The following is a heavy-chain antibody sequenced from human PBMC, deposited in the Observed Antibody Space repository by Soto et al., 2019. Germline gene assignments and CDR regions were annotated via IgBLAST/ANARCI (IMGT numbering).Heavy chain of an antibody. J-gene: IGHJ6*02. CDR3: AKSEGTSPYYGMDV. V-gene: IGHV3-23*01. D-gene: IGHD2-2*01. CDR2: ISGSGGST. CDR1: GFTFSSYA. Sequence: GGSLRLSCAASGFTFSSYAMSWVRQAPGKWLEWVSAISGSGGSTYYADSVKGRFTISRDNSKNTLYLQMNSLRAEDTAVYYCAKSEGTSPYYGMDVWGQGTTVTVSS.